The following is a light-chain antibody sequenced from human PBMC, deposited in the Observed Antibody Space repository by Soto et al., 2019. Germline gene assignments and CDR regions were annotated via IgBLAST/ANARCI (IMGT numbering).Light chain of an antibody. CDR3: QQYGSSPLT. CDR1: QSVSSSY. J-gene: IGKJ4*01. CDR2: GAS. Sequence: TQSPSSLSASPGDRVTITCRASQSVSSSYLAWYQQKPGQAPRLLIYGASSRATGIPDRFSGSGSGTDFTLTISRLEPEDFAVYYCQQYGSSPLTFGGGTKVDIK. V-gene: IGKV3-20*01.